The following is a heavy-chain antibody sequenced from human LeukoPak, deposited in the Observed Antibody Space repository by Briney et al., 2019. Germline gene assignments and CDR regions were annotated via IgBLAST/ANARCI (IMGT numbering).Heavy chain of an antibody. CDR3: ARERPDIAAAGPFDY. CDR1: GFPFSSYA. CDR2: ISYDGSNK. V-gene: IGHV3-30-3*01. Sequence: PGRSLRLSCAASGFPFSSYAMHWVRQAPGKGLEWVAVISYDGSNKYYADSVKGRFTISRDNSKNTLYLQMNSLRAEDTAVYYCARERPDIAAAGPFDYWGQGTLVTASS. D-gene: IGHD6-13*01. J-gene: IGHJ4*02.